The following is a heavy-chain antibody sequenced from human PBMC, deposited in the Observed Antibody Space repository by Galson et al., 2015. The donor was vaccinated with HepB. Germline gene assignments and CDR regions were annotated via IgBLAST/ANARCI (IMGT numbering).Heavy chain of an antibody. CDR1: GYSFTSYW. CDR2: IYPGDSDT. Sequence: QSGAEVKKPGESLKISCKGSGYSFTSYWIGWVRQMPGRGLEWMGIIYPGDSDTRYSPSFQGQVTISADKSISTAYLQWSSLKASDTAMYYCARHGIYDFWSGYYRTWDYYYYMDVWGKGTTVTVSS. V-gene: IGHV5-51*01. J-gene: IGHJ6*03. D-gene: IGHD3-3*01. CDR3: ARHGIYDFWSGYYRTWDYYYYMDV.